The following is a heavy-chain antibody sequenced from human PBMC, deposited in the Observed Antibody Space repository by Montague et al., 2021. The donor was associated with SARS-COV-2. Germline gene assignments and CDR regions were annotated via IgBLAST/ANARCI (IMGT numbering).Heavy chain of an antibody. V-gene: IGHV4-39*07. CDR3: AKDGEALAWGTFDI. D-gene: IGHD3-10*01. CDR1: RDSISSHNYF. J-gene: IGHJ3*02. Sequence: SETLSLTCTVSRDSISSHNYFWAWIRQPPGKGLEWIGSVDSSGLTFYNPSLESRVIISVDTSKKQYSLKVNSVTAAATAVYYCAKDGEALAWGTFDIWGQGTMVTVSS. CDR2: VDSSGLT.